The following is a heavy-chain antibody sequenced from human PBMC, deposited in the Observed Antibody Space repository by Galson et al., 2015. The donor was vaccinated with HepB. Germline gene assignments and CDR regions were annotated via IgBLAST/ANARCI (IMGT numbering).Heavy chain of an antibody. J-gene: IGHJ3*02. Sequence: SLRLSCAASGFTFSSYGMHWVRQAPGKGLEWVAVISYDGSNKYYADSVKGRFTISRDNSKNTLYLQMNSLRAEDTAVYYCAKALRAYYYDSSGYYYSAFDIWGQGTMVTVSS. CDR1: GFTFSSYG. CDR2: ISYDGSNK. CDR3: AKALRAYYYDSSGYYYSAFDI. V-gene: IGHV3-30*18. D-gene: IGHD3-22*01.